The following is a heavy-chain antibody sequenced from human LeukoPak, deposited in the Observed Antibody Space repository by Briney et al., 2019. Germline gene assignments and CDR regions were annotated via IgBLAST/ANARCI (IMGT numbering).Heavy chain of an antibody. Sequence: GGSLRLSCAASGFTFSAYYMSWIRQAPGKGLEWVSYISSSGRTIYYADSVKGRFTISRDNAKNSLYLQMNSVRAEDTAVYYCARDPHYYYYGLDVWGQGTTVTVSS. CDR3: ARDPHYYYYGLDV. J-gene: IGHJ6*02. V-gene: IGHV3-11*01. CDR1: GFTFSAYY. CDR2: ISSSGRTI.